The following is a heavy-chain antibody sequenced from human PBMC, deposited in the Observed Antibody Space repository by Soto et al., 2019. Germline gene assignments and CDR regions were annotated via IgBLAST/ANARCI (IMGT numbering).Heavy chain of an antibody. D-gene: IGHD4-17*01. Sequence: EVQLVESGGDLVQPGGSLRLSCAASGFTFSTYWMHWVRQVPGKGPEWVSRMSSDGSSTAYADSVRGRFIISRDNAKNTLYLQMNSLRVDDTAVYYCARGTVRDHDFGDHSGLGTLVAVSS. V-gene: IGHV3-74*01. CDR1: GFTFSTYW. J-gene: IGHJ4*02. CDR2: MSSDGSST. CDR3: ARGTVRDHDFGDH.